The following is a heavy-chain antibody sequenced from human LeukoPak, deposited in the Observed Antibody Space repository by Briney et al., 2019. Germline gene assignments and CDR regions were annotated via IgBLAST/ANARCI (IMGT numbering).Heavy chain of an antibody. V-gene: IGHV1-18*01. D-gene: IGHD2-21*02. J-gene: IGHJ4*02. CDR3: ARGGSRVVTYGNFDY. Sequence: WASVKVPCKPSGYTFTSYALSWVRQAPGQGLEWMGWISTYSGNTNYAQKLQGRITMTIETSTSTAYMELRSLRSDDTAVYYCARGGSRVVTYGNFDYWGQGTLVTVSS. CDR1: GYTFTSYA. CDR2: ISTYSGNT.